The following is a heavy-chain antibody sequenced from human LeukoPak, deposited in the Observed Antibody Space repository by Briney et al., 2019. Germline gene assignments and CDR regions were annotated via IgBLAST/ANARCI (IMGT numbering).Heavy chain of an antibody. CDR3: ASAWGSYYVVQH. D-gene: IGHD1-26*01. CDR1: GYSISSGYY. CDR2: ISSSSSYI. J-gene: IGHJ1*01. Sequence: ETLSLTCTVSGYSISSGYYWGWIRQPPGQGLEWVSSISSSSSYIYYADSVKGRFTISRDNAKNSLYLQMNSLRAEDTAVYYCASAWGSYYVVQHWGQGTLVTVSS. V-gene: IGHV3-21*01.